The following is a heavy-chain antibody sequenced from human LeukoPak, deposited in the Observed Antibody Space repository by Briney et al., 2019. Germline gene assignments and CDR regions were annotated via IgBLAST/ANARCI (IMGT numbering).Heavy chain of an antibody. J-gene: IGHJ1*01. CDR1: GGSISSSSYY. D-gene: IGHD2-2*01. Sequence: SETLSLTCTVSGGSISSSSYYWGWIRQPPGKGLEWIGSIYYSGSTYYNPSLKSRVTISVDTSKNQFSLKLSSVTAADTAVYYCARQIVVVPAAYFQHWGQGTLVTVSS. CDR3: ARQIVVVPAAYFQH. V-gene: IGHV4-39*01. CDR2: IYYSGST.